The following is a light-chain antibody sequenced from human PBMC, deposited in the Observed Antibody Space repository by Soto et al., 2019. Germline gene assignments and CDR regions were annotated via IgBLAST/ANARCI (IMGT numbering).Light chain of an antibody. V-gene: IGLV2-14*03. CDR1: SSDIGDSNY. CDR2: DVS. Sequence: QSALTQPASVSGSPGQSITISCTGTSSDIGDSNYVSWYQQHSGKAPKLVVYDVSNRPSGVSNRFSGSKSANTASLTISGLQAEDEADYYCSSFRSSSTSYVFGTGTKVTGL. J-gene: IGLJ1*01. CDR3: SSFRSSSTSYV.